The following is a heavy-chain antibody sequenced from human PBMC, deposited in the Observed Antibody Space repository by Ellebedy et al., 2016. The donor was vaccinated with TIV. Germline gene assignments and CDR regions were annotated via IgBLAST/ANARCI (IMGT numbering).Heavy chain of an antibody. Sequence: AASVKVSCKASGYTFTGYYIHWVRQAPGQGLEWVGWINPNSGYTNYAQKLRGRVTVTGDTSISTAYMELSRLVSDDTAVYYCVRDLTNYGSSSYWGQGTPVTVSS. J-gene: IGHJ4*02. CDR3: VRDLTNYGSSSY. D-gene: IGHD3-22*01. CDR1: GYTFTGYY. CDR2: INPNSGYT. V-gene: IGHV1-2*02.